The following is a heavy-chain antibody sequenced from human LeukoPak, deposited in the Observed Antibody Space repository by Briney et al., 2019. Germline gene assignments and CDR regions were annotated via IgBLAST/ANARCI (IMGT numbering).Heavy chain of an antibody. CDR2: IDWDDKK. D-gene: IGHD2/OR15-2a*01. J-gene: IGHJ4*02. Sequence: SGPALVKPTQTLTLTCTFSGFSLHTAAMCVSWIRQPPGKALEWLARIDWDDKKYYTASLKTRVSISKDTSKNQVVLTMTNMGPGDTATYYWTRTGGNRDNDFWGQGTLVTVSS. V-gene: IGHV2-70*11. CDR3: TRTGGNRDNDF. CDR1: GFSLHTAAMC.